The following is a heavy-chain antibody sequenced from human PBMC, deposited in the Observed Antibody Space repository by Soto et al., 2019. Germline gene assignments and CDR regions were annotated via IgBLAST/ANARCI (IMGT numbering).Heavy chain of an antibody. CDR2: IIPIFATA. D-gene: IGHD6-19*01. CDR1: GGTFTSYA. Sequence: QVQLVQSGAEVKKPGSSVKVSCKASGGTFTSYAITWVRQAPGQGLDWMGGIIPIFATANYAQKFQGRVTITADKSTSTAYMELSSLRSDDTDVYYCARAMGLAVGLPFAYWGQGTLVIVS. V-gene: IGHV1-69*06. CDR3: ARAMGLAVGLPFAY. J-gene: IGHJ4*02.